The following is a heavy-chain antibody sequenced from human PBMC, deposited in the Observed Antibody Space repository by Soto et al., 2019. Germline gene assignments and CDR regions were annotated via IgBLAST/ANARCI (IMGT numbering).Heavy chain of an antibody. J-gene: IGHJ4*02. CDR1: GASINTGGFY. V-gene: IGHV4-31*03. CDR2: GSHTGSR. Sequence: SETLSLTCSVSGASINTGGFYWSWVRQYPGKGLDWIGYGSHTGSRYLNPSLRSRITISLDTPNNQFSLRLTSVTAADTAVYYCARVKVTTESFDSWGQGSLVTVYS. CDR3: ARVKVTTESFDS. D-gene: IGHD2-21*02.